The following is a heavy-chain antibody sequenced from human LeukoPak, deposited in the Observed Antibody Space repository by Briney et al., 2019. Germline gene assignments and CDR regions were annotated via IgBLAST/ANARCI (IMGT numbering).Heavy chain of an antibody. D-gene: IGHD6-13*01. J-gene: IGHJ5*02. CDR1: GGSFSGYY. CDR3: ARGGIAAAGTNWFDP. CDR2: INHSGST. V-gene: IGHV4-34*01. Sequence: SETLSLTCAVYGGSFSGYYWSWIRQPPGKGLEWIGEINHSGSTNYNPSLKSRVTISVDTSKNQFSLKLSSLTAADTAVYYGARGGIAAAGTNWFDPWGQGTLVTVSS.